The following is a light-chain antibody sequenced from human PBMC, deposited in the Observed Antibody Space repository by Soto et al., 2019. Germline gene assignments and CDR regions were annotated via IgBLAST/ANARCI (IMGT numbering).Light chain of an antibody. V-gene: IGKV1-27*01. CDR2: AAS. J-gene: IGKJ3*01. CDR3: QKYNSAPFT. Sequence: DIQMTQSPTSLSACVGDRVTITCRASQAISNYLTWYQQKPGQVPNLLIYAASTLHSGVPSRFSGSGSGTDFTLTISSLQPEDVATYYCQKYNSAPFTFGAGTKVDIK. CDR1: QAISNY.